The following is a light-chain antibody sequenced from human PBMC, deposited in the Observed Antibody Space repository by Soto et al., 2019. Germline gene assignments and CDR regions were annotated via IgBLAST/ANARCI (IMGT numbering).Light chain of an antibody. CDR2: DAS. CDR1: QSVSSY. Sequence: EIVLTQSPGTLSLSPGDTATLSCRASQSVSSYLAWYQQKPGQAPRLLIYDASNRATGIPARFSGSGSATEFTLTISSLQSEDFAVYYCQEYNNWSYTFGQGTKVDIK. J-gene: IGKJ2*01. CDR3: QEYNNWSYT. V-gene: IGKV3D-15*01.